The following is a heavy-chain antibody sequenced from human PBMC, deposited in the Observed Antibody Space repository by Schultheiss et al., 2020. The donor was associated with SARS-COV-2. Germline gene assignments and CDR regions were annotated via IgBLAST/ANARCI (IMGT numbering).Heavy chain of an antibody. CDR2: ISSSGSTI. CDR1: GLTFSSYA. CDR3: ARDVGDYGPYYYYGMDV. D-gene: IGHD4-17*01. J-gene: IGHJ6*02. V-gene: IGHV3-48*03. Sequence: GGSLRLSCAGSGLTFSSYAMNWVRQAPGKGLEWVSYISSSGSTIYYADSVKGRFTISRDNAKNSLYLQMNSLRAEDTAVYYCARDVGDYGPYYYYGMDVWGQGTTVTVSS.